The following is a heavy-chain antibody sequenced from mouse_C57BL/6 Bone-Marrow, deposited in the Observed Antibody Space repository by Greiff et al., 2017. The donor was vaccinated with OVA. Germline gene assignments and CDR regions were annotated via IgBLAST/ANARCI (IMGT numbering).Heavy chain of an antibody. CDR1: GFNIKDDY. CDR2: IDPENGDT. V-gene: IGHV14-4*01. Sequence: VQLQQSGAELVRPGASVKLSCTASGFNIKDDYMHWVKQRPEQGLEWIGWIDPENGDTEYASKFQGKATITADTSSNTAYLQLSSLTADDTAVYYCTIVMDGHDGGDWGQGTLVTVSA. D-gene: IGHD2-2*01. CDR3: TIVMDGHDGGD. J-gene: IGHJ3*01.